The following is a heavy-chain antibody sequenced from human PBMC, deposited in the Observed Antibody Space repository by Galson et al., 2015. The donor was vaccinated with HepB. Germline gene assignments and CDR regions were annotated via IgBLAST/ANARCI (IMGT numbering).Heavy chain of an antibody. CDR2: TYYRSKWYN. V-gene: IGHV6-1*01. J-gene: IGHJ5*02. Sequence: CAISGDSVSSNSAAWNWIRQSPSRGLKWLGRTYYRSKWYNDYAVSVKSRITINTDTSKNQFSLQLNSVTPEDTAVYYCEREASNVFRYFDWPKKGWFDPWGQGTLVTVSS. CDR1: GDSVSSNSAA. D-gene: IGHD3-9*01. CDR3: EREASNVFRYFDWPKKGWFDP.